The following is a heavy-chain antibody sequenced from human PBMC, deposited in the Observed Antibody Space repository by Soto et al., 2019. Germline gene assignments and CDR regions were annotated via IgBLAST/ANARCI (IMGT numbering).Heavy chain of an antibody. J-gene: IGHJ6*02. CDR2: IIPMFGTA. D-gene: IGHD2-21*02. V-gene: IGHV1-69*01. CDR1: GGTFINHA. CDR3: ARDDATYCGGDCYRYFFYGLDV. Sequence: QVQLVQSGAEVKKPGSSAKISCKASGGTFINHAFSWVRQAPGQGLEWMGGIIPMFGTADYSQKFQGRVTITADESTTTAHMELSSLRSDDSAVYYCARDDATYCGGDCYRYFFYGLDVWGQGTTVTVSS.